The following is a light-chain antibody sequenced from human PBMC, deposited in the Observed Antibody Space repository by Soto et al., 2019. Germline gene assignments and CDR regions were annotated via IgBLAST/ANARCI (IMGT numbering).Light chain of an antibody. Sequence: EIVMTQSPASLSVSPGDGATLSCRARQSVASNVAWYQQKPGQGPRLLIHGASTRAAGVPARFSGSGSGTDFTLTISILQSEDFAVYYCQQYHNWPPQYTFGQGTKRQIK. CDR3: QQYHNWPPQYT. CDR1: QSVASN. V-gene: IGKV3-15*01. CDR2: GAS. J-gene: IGKJ2*01.